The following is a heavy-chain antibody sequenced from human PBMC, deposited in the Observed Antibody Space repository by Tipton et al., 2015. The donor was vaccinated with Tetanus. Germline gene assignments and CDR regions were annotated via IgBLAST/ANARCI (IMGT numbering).Heavy chain of an antibody. V-gene: IGHV4-59*11. CDR1: GGPISGHY. CDR3: AREMNRFFDI. D-gene: IGHD1-14*01. J-gene: IGHJ2*01. Sequence: TLSLTCTVSGGPISGHYWSWIRQTPGRGLEWIGYISYAGYTSYSPSLKNRVTMSVDTSKNQFSLKLKSVTAAYTAVYYCAREMNRFFDIWGRGTLVTVSS. CDR2: ISYAGYT.